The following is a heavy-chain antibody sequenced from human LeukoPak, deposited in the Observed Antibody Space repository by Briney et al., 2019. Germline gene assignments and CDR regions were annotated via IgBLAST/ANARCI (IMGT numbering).Heavy chain of an antibody. CDR3: ARQNHDIGTNWFDP. J-gene: IGHJ5*02. CDR2: IYDTGST. V-gene: IGHV4-38-2*01. D-gene: IGHD3-9*01. CDR1: GFTFSSYA. Sequence: GSLRLSCVGSGFTFSSYAMDWVRQPPGRGLEWIGSIYDTGSTYYNPSLKSRVTIFVDTSKNQFSLRLTSVTAADTAMYYCARQNHDIGTNWFDPWGQGTLVTVSS.